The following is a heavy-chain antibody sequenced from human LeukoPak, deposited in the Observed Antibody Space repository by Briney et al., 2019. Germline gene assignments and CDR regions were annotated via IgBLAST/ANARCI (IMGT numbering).Heavy chain of an antibody. J-gene: IGHJ4*02. V-gene: IGHV4-59*08. CDR1: GDSISNYY. CDR2: IHNSVNI. Sequence: SETLSLTCTVSGDSISNYYWSWIRLAPGKGLEWIGNIHNSVNINYNPALKSRVTILIDTSKNQFSLTLSSVTAADTAVYYCARRTTYFGWRPSESPSCFDYWGQGTLVTVSS. D-gene: IGHD3-9*01. CDR3: ARRTTYFGWRPSESPSCFDY.